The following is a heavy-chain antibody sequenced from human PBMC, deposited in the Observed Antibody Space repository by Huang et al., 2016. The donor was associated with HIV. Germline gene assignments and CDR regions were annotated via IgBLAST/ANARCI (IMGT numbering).Heavy chain of an antibody. Sequence: QVQLGESGGGVVQPEKSLRLSCAASGFDFSSYAMNWVRQAPGNGPQWVEVISKVGNNMYYSDALKGRFISSRDNSKNTLYLQMNSLRGEDTAIYYCARGGILGTSWYRPFDYWGQGTLVTVSS. J-gene: IGHJ4*02. V-gene: IGHV3-30-3*01. CDR1: GFDFSSYA. CDR2: ISKVGNNM. D-gene: IGHD6-13*01. CDR3: ARGGILGTSWYRPFDY.